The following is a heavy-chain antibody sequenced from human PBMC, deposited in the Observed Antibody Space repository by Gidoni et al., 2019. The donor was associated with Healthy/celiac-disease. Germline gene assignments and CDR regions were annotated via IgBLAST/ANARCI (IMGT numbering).Heavy chain of an antibody. CDR3: ARDPGATSY. V-gene: IGHV3-21*01. CDR1: GFTFSSYS. CDR2: ISSSSSYI. J-gene: IGHJ4*02. D-gene: IGHD1-26*01. Sequence: EVQLVESGGGLAKPGGSLRLSCAASGFTFSSYSMNWVRQAPGKGLEWVSSISSSSSYIYYADSVKGRFTISRDNAKNSLYLKMNSLRAEDTAVYYCARDPGATSYWGQGTLVTVSS.